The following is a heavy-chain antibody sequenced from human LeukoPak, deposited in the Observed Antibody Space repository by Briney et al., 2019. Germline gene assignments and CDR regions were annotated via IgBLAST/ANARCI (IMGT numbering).Heavy chain of an antibody. CDR3: ARGSRFGVVGRDAFDI. CDR2: ISGSGGYI. J-gene: IGHJ3*02. V-gene: IGHV3-23*01. CDR1: GFTFSNFG. D-gene: IGHD3-3*01. Sequence: PGGSLRLSCAASGFTFSNFGMSWVRRAPGKGLEWVSGISGSGGYIHYADSVKARFTISRDNSKNTLYLQMNSLRAEDTAVYYCARGSRFGVVGRDAFDIWGQGTMVTVSS.